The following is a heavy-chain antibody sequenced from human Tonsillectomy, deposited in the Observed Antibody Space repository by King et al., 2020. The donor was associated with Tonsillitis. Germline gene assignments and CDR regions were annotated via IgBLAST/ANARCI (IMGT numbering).Heavy chain of an antibody. CDR2: ISSKAKNYAT. D-gene: IGHD1-14*01. CDR3: TRGGISGYYSGVDV. V-gene: IGHV3-73*02. J-gene: IGHJ6*02. Sequence: VQLVESGGVLVQPGGSLKLSCVASGFTFSDSAMHWVRQASGKGLEWVGRISSKAKNYATVYGASVEGRFTISRNDSKNTAFLEMNSLKTEDTAVYYCTRGGISGYYSGVDVWGQGTTVTVSS. CDR1: GFTFSDSA.